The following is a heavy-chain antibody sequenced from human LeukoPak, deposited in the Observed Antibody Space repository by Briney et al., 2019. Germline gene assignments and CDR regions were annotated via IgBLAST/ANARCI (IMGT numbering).Heavy chain of an antibody. J-gene: IGHJ4*02. CDR1: GGSISSYY. V-gene: IGHV4-39*07. CDR2: IYYSGST. Sequence: SETLSLTCTVSGGSISSYYWGWIRQPPGKGLEWIGSIYYSGSTYYNPSLKSRVTISVDTSKNQFSLKLSSVTAADTAVYYCARYEGFWSGYPDYWGQGTLVTVSS. CDR3: ARYEGFWSGYPDY. D-gene: IGHD3-3*01.